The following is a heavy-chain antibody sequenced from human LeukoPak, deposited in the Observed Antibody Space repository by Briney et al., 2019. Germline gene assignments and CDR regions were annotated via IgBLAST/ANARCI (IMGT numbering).Heavy chain of an antibody. Sequence: GGSLRLSCAASGFLFRNHSMNGVRQAPGQGLEWVSGVSASGGSTFNTDSVKGRFSISRDNSKNTLYLEMNSLRPEDTALYYCAKSLGNQGVIDYWGQGTLVTVSS. CDR1: GFLFRNHS. CDR2: VSASGGST. V-gene: IGHV3-23*01. CDR3: AKSLGNQGVIDY. D-gene: IGHD3-10*01. J-gene: IGHJ4*02.